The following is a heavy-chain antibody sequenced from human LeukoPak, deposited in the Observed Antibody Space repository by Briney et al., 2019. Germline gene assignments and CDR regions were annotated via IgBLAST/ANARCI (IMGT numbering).Heavy chain of an antibody. CDR1: GYTFTEYY. CDR3: ARRPYDYAFDI. V-gene: IGHV1-2*02. Sequence: ASVKVSCTASGYTFTEYYMHWVRQAPGQGLEWMGWINPNSGGANYAENFQGRVTMTRDTSISTAYMELSSLRYDDTALYYCARRPYDYAFDIWGQGTMVTVSS. J-gene: IGHJ3*02. D-gene: IGHD3-22*01. CDR2: INPNSGGA.